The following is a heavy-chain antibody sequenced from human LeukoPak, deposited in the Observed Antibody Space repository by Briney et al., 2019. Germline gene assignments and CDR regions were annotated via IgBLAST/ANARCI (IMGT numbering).Heavy chain of an antibody. V-gene: IGHV1-2*02. CDR1: GYTFTGYY. Sequence: ASVKVSCKASGYTFTGYYIHWVRQTPGQGLEWMGWINPNSGGTNYAQRFQGRVTMTRDTSISTAYMELSRLRSDDTAVYYCAREPRIVVVIGASGGFDYWGQGTLVTVSS. D-gene: IGHD3-22*01. CDR3: AREPRIVVVIGASGGFDY. CDR2: INPNSGGT. J-gene: IGHJ4*02.